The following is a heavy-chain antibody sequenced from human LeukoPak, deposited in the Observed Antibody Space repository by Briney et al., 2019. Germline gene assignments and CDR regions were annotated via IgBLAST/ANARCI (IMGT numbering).Heavy chain of an antibody. J-gene: IGHJ4*02. CDR2: INHSGST. CDR1: GGSFSGYY. Sequence: SETLSLTCAVYGGSFSGYYWSWIRQPPGKGLEWIGEINHSGSTYYNPSLKSRVTISVDRSKNQFSLKLSSVTAADTAVYYCARSDYSNPDYWGQGTLVTVSS. CDR3: ARSDYSNPDY. V-gene: IGHV4-34*01. D-gene: IGHD4-11*01.